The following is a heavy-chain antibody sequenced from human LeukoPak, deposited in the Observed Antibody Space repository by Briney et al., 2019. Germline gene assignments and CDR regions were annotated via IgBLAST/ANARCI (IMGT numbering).Heavy chain of an antibody. D-gene: IGHD2-15*01. CDR3: ARSGAPTPDY. CDR1: GFTFSSYW. V-gene: IGHV3-74*01. CDR2: IDSDGSST. J-gene: IGHJ4*02. Sequence: GGSLRLSCAASGFTFSSYWMHWVRQAPGKGLDWVSRIDSDGSSTIYPDSVKGRFTISRDNAKNTLNLQMNSLRAEDTALYYCARSGAPTPDYWGQGTLVIVSS.